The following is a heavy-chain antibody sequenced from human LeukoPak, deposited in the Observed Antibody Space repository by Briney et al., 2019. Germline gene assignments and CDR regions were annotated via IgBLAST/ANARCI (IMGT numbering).Heavy chain of an antibody. V-gene: IGHV4-59*12. CDR1: GGSISSYY. Sequence: SETLSLTCTVSGGSISSYYWSWIRQPPGKGLEWIGYIYYSGSTNYNPSLKSRVTISLDTSRNQFSLKLNSVTAADTAVYYCAKSNGYGLVDIWGQGTLVTVSS. J-gene: IGHJ4*02. CDR3: AKSNGYGLVDI. D-gene: IGHD3-10*01. CDR2: IYYSGST.